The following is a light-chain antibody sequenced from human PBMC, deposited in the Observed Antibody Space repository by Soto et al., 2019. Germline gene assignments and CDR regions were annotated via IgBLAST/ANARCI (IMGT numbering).Light chain of an antibody. CDR3: QQDGSSGT. CDR2: GAS. Sequence: ELTQSPAALSLSPGERATHSCRASQSVSSNLAWYQQKPGQAPRLLIYGASTRATGIPARFSGSGSGTDFTLTISRLEPEDFAVYYCQQDGSSGTFGQGTKVDIK. CDR1: QSVSSN. V-gene: IGKV3-20*01. J-gene: IGKJ1*01.